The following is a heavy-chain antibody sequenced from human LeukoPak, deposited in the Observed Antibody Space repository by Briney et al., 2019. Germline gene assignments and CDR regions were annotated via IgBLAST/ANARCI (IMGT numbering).Heavy chain of an antibody. CDR2: IRSGGAR. CDR3: AVDTPVIDAQIDY. CDR1: GFIFCHAW. D-gene: IGHD3-16*02. J-gene: IGHJ4*02. V-gene: IGHV3-15*01. Sequence: GGSLRLSCTPSGFIFCHAWMNWVPPAPGEGLQWLGRIRSGGAREYAAPAQGRFTISRDDSRNTVYLEMNNLDTDDTAVYFCAVDTPVIDAQIDYWGQGTLVSVSS.